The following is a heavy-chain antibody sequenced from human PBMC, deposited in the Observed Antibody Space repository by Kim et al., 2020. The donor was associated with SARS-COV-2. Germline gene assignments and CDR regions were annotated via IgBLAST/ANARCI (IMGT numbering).Heavy chain of an antibody. J-gene: IGHJ6*02. CDR2: IRSKANSYAT. Sequence: GGSLRLSCAASGFTFSGSAMHWVRQASGKGLEWVGRIRSKANSYATAYAASVKGRFTISRDDSKNTAYLQMNSLKTEDTAVYYCTRSSLAVVAASTDYYGMDVWGQGTTVTVSS. V-gene: IGHV3-73*01. CDR3: TRSSLAVVAASTDYYGMDV. D-gene: IGHD2-15*01. CDR1: GFTFSGSA.